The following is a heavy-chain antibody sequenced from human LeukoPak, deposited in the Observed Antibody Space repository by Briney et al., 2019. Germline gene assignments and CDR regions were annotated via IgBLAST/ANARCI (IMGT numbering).Heavy chain of an antibody. CDR3: AKDRGSYFDY. V-gene: IGHV3-30*02. J-gene: IGHJ4*02. Sequence: GGSLRLSCAASGFTFSSYGMHWVRQARGKGLEWVAFIRYDGSNKYYADSVKGRFTISRDNSKNTLYLQMNSLRAEDTAVYYCAKDRGSYFDYWGQGTLVTVSS. CDR2: IRYDGSNK. CDR1: GFTFSSYG. D-gene: IGHD1-26*01.